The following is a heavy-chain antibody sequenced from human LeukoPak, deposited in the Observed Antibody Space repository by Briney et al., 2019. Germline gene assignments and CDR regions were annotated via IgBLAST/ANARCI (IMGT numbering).Heavy chain of an antibody. CDR3: ARDGRPIYGSGSYRARSYPYGMDV. CDR1: GFTFSSYG. V-gene: IGHV3-33*01. Sequence: GGSLRLSCAASGFTFSSYGIHWVRQAPGKGLEWVAVIWSDGSNRYHADSVKGRFTISRDNSKDTLYLQMNSLRAEDTAVYYCARDGRPIYGSGSYRARSYPYGMDVWGQGTTVTVSS. J-gene: IGHJ6*02. D-gene: IGHD3-10*01. CDR2: IWSDGSNR.